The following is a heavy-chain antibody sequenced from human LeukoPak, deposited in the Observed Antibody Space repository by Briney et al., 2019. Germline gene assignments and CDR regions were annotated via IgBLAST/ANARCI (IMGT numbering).Heavy chain of an antibody. D-gene: IGHD2-2*01. CDR2: IYPGDSDT. V-gene: IGHV5-51*01. J-gene: IGHJ6*02. CDR1: GYSFTSYW. CDR3: ARQRYCSPTSCDHGMDV. Sequence: GESLKISCKGSGYSFTSYWIGWVRQMPGKGLEWMGIIYPGDSDTRYSPSFQGQVTISADKSISTAYLRWSSLKASDTAMYYCARQRYCSPTSCDHGMDVWGQGTTVTVSS.